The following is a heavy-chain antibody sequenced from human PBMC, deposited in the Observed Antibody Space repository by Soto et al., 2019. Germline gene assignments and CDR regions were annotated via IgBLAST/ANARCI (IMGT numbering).Heavy chain of an antibody. D-gene: IGHD2-15*01. CDR2: ISGSGGST. J-gene: IGHJ3*02. V-gene: IGHV3-23*01. CDR3: AKAPIVVVVAALLGSAFDI. Sequence: PGGSLRLSCAASGFTFSSYAMSWVRQAPGKGLEWVSAISGSGGSTYYADSVKGRFTISRDNSKNTLYLQMNSLRAEDTAVYYCAKAPIVVVVAALLGSAFDIWGQGTMVTVSS. CDR1: GFTFSSYA.